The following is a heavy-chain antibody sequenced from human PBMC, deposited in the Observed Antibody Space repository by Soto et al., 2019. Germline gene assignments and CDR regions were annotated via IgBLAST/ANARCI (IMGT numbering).Heavy chain of an antibody. Sequence: GGSLRLSCAASGFSFSSHSMNWVRQAPGKGLEWVSVLYNSETTYYAESVKGRFTISRDTVKNTVYLEMNNLRVDDTAVYYCARDKTQGAGWFDPWGRGTLVTVSS. V-gene: IGHV3-53*01. CDR2: LYNSETT. CDR1: GFSFSSHS. J-gene: IGHJ5*02. CDR3: ARDKTQGAGWFDP.